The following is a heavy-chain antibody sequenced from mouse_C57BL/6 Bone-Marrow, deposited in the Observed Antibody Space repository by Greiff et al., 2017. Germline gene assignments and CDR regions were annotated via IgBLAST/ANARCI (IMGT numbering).Heavy chain of an antibody. V-gene: IGHV1-64*01. J-gene: IGHJ3*01. D-gene: IGHD2-10*02. CDR1: GYTFTSYW. CDR3: ARGVWLGFAY. Sequence: VQLQQPGAELVKPGASVKLSCKASGYTFTSYWMHWVKQRPGQGLEWIGMIHPNSGSTNYNEKLKSKATLTVDKSSSTAYMQLSSLTSEDSAVYYCARGVWLGFAYWGQGTLVTVSA. CDR2: IHPNSGST.